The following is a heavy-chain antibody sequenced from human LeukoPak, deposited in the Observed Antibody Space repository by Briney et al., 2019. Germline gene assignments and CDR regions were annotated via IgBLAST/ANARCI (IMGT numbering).Heavy chain of an antibody. J-gene: IGHJ6*03. D-gene: IGHD1-26*01. CDR1: GGTFSSYA. CDR3: ASSTTPDYYYYYYMDV. Sequence: SVKVSCKASGGTFSSYAIRWVRQAPGQGHEWMGGIIPIFGTANYAQKFQGRVTITTDESTSTAYMELSSLRSEDTAVYYCASSTTPDYYYYYYMDVWGKGATVTVSS. V-gene: IGHV1-69*05. CDR2: IIPIFGTA.